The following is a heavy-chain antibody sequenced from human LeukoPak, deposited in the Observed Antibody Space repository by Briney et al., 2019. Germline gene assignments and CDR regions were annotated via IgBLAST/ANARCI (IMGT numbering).Heavy chain of an antibody. Sequence: GGSLRLSCAASGFTFSNYWMTWFRQAPGKGLEWVANIKRDGSEKHYVDSVKGRFTISRDNAKNSLYLQMNSLRAEDTAVYYCARRAPYYYGSGSYYKQGFFDYWGQGTLVTVSS. J-gene: IGHJ4*02. D-gene: IGHD3-10*01. CDR3: ARRAPYYYGSGSYYKQGFFDY. V-gene: IGHV3-7*01. CDR1: GFTFSNYW. CDR2: IKRDGSEK.